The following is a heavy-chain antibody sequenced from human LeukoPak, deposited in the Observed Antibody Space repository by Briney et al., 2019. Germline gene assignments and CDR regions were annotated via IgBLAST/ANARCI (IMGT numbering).Heavy chain of an antibody. CDR3: AKGSYSSGWANRY. CDR1: GFTFSSYA. D-gene: IGHD6-19*01. V-gene: IGHV3-23*01. Sequence: PGGSLRLSCAASGFTFSSYAMSWVRQAPGKGLEWVSAISGSGAGTYYADSVKGRFTISRHNSKNTLYLQMNSLRADDTAVYYCAKGSYSSGWANRYWGQGTLVTVSS. CDR2: ISGSGAGT. J-gene: IGHJ4*02.